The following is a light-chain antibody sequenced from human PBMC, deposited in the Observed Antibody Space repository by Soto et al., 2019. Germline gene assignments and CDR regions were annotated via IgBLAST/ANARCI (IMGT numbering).Light chain of an antibody. V-gene: IGKV3-20*01. J-gene: IGKJ3*01. Sequence: EIVLTQSPGTLSLSPGERVTLSCRASQSVTRSFLAWYQQKPGQVPRLLIYGASSRATCIPDRFSGSGSGIVFTLTISRLEPEDFAVYCFQQYGSSPQAFGPGTKVDIK. CDR2: GAS. CDR3: QQYGSSPQA. CDR1: QSVTRSF.